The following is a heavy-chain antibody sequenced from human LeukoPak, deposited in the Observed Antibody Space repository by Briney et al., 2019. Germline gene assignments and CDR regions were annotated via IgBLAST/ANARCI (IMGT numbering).Heavy chain of an antibody. J-gene: IGHJ4*02. CDR2: ISSSGSTI. CDR1: GFTCSSYE. D-gene: IGHD3-16*01. V-gene: IGHV3-48*03. Sequence: GGSLRLSCAASGFTCSSYEMNWVRQAPGKGLEWVSYISSSGSTIYYADSVKGRFTISRDNAKNSLYLQMNSLRAEDTAVYYCARDHGKWGRFDYWGQGTLVTVSS. CDR3: ARDHGKWGRFDY.